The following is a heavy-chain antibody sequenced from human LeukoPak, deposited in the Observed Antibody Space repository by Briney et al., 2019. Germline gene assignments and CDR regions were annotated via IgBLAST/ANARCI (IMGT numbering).Heavy chain of an antibody. CDR3: ARDPGGFDP. V-gene: IGHV3-21*01. Sequence: PGGSLRLSCAASGFTFSSYSMNWVRQAPGKGLEWVSFIRSSSTYISYSDSVKGRFTISRDNANNSLYLQMNSLRAEDTAVYYCARDPGGFDPWGQGTLVTVSS. D-gene: IGHD3-10*01. CDR1: GFTFSSYS. J-gene: IGHJ5*02. CDR2: IRSSSTYI.